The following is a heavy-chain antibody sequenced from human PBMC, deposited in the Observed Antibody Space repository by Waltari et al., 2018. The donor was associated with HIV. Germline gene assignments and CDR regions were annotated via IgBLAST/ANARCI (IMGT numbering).Heavy chain of an antibody. CDR3: ATTTTTTYFS. J-gene: IGHJ5*02. CDR1: GFTFRSTW. CDR2: VNPDGSGT. V-gene: IGHV3-74*03. Sequence: EVQLVESGGGLVQPGESLRISGGASGFTFRSTWMNWVRQAPGGGLVWVSLVNPDGSGTSYADSVKGRFTISRDNAKNTVYLQMNSLRAEDTAVYYCATTTTTTYFSWGQGTLVTVSS. D-gene: IGHD1-1*01.